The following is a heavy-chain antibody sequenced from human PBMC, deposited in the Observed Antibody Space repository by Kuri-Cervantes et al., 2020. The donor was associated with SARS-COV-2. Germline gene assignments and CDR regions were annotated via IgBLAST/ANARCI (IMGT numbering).Heavy chain of an antibody. Sequence: SVKVSCKASGGTFSSYAISWVRQAPGQGLEWMGGIIPIFGTANYAQKFQGRVTITADESTSTAYMELRSLRSDDTAVYYCARDVAVTTRGYMDVWGKGTTVTVSS. V-gene: IGHV1-69*13. CDR2: IIPIFGTA. D-gene: IGHD4-11*01. CDR1: GGTFSSYA. J-gene: IGHJ6*03. CDR3: ARDVAVTTRGYMDV.